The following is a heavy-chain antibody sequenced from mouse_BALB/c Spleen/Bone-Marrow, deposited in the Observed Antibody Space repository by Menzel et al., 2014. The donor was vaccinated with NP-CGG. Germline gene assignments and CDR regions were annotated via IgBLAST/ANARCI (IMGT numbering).Heavy chain of an antibody. CDR2: IYPGDGST. CDR1: GYTFTSYD. D-gene: IGHD2-4*01. Sequence: QVQLQQSGPELAKPGALVKISCKASGYTFTSYDINWVKQRPGQGLEWIGWIYPGDGSTKYNEKFKGKATLTADKSSSTADMQLSSLTSENSAVYFCARSISTRMIRGFAYWSQRTLVTVST. J-gene: IGHJ3*01. V-gene: IGHV1S56*01. CDR3: ARSISTRMIRGFAY.